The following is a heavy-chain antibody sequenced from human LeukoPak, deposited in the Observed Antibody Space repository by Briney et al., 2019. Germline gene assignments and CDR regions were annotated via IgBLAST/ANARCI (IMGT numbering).Heavy chain of an antibody. D-gene: IGHD3-22*01. CDR2: INSDGSST. CDR3: ARDDTRDYYGSSGYYDY. CDR1: GFTFSSYW. V-gene: IGHV3-74*01. J-gene: IGHJ4*02. Sequence: GGSLRLSCAASGFTFSSYWMHWVRQAPGKGLVWVSRINSDGSSTSYADSVKGRFTISRDNAKNTLYLQMNSLRAEDTAVYYCARDDTRDYYGSSGYYDYWGQGTLVTVSS.